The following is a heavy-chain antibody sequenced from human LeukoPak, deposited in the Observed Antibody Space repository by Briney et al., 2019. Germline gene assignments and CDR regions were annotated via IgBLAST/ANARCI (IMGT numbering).Heavy chain of an antibody. J-gene: IGHJ3*02. CDR1: GGSISRGGDY. CDR3: ARGGNAFDI. CDR2: IYYSGST. Sequence: SETLTLTCTVSGGSISRGGDYWSWIPQHPGKGLEWIGYIYYSGSTYYNLSLKSRVTISVDTSKNQFSLKLSSVTAADTAVYYCARGGNAFDIWGQGTMVTVSS. D-gene: IGHD1-26*01. V-gene: IGHV4-31*03.